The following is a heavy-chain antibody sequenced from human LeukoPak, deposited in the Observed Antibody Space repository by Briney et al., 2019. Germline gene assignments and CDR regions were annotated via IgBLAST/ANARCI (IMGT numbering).Heavy chain of an antibody. D-gene: IGHD1-26*01. Sequence: GSLRLSCAASGFTFSSYGMHWVRQAPGKGLEWVAVISYDGSNKYYADSVKGRFTISRDNSKNTLYLQMNSLRAEDTAVYYCAKATGGELHHAIDDYWGQGTLVTVSS. CDR1: GFTFSSYG. V-gene: IGHV3-30*18. CDR2: ISYDGSNK. CDR3: AKATGGELHHAIDDY. J-gene: IGHJ4*02.